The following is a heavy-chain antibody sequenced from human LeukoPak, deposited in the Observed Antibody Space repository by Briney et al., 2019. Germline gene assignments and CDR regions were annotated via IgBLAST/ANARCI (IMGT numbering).Heavy chain of an antibody. Sequence: GGSLRLSCAASGFTFDDYGMSWVRQAPGKGLEWVSGINWNGGSTGYADSVKGRFTISRDNAKNSLYLQMNSLRAEDTALYYCARSLQTGYSSSWYGYYYYMDVWGKGTTVTVSS. V-gene: IGHV3-20*04. J-gene: IGHJ6*03. CDR1: GFTFDDYG. CDR3: ARSLQTGYSSSWYGYYYYMDV. D-gene: IGHD6-13*01. CDR2: INWNGGST.